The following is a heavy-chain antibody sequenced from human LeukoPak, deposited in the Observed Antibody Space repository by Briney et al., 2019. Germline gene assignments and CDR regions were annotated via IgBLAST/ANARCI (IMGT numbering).Heavy chain of an antibody. Sequence: SETLSLTCTVSGGSISSSSYYWGWIRQPPGKGLEWIGSIYYSGSTYYNPSLKSRVTISVDTSKNQFSLKLSSVTAADTAVHYCARYYYDSSGYCFDYWGQGTLVTVSS. CDR1: GGSISSSSYY. CDR3: ARYYYDSSGYCFDY. D-gene: IGHD3-22*01. CDR2: IYYSGST. V-gene: IGHV4-39*01. J-gene: IGHJ4*02.